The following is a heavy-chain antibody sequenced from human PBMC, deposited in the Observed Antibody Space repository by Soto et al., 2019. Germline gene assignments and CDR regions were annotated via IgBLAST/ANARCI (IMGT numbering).Heavy chain of an antibody. CDR3: ARGLAVMIVVDWYFDL. J-gene: IGHJ2*01. CDR1: GYTFTSYY. V-gene: IGHV1-46*01. Sequence: QVQLVQSGAEVKKPGASVKVSCKASGYTFTSYYMHWVRQAPGQGLEWMGIINPSGGSTSYAQKFQGSVTMTRDTCTSTVYMELSSLRSEDTAVYYCARGLAVMIVVDWYFDLWGRGTLVTVSS. CDR2: INPSGGST. D-gene: IGHD3-22*01.